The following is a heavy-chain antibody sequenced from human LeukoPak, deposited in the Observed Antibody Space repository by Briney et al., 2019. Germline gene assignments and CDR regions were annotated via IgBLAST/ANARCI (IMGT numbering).Heavy chain of an antibody. CDR3: AKDRGSSGSYYTFDY. CDR1: GFTFSSYA. CDR2: ISYDGSNK. D-gene: IGHD3-10*01. V-gene: IGHV3-30-3*01. J-gene: IGHJ4*02. Sequence: GGSLRLSCAASGFTFSSYAMHWVRQAPGKGLEWVAVISYDGSNKYYADSVKGRFTISRDNSKNTLYLQMNSLRAEDTAVYYCAKDRGSSGSYYTFDYWGQGTLVTVSS.